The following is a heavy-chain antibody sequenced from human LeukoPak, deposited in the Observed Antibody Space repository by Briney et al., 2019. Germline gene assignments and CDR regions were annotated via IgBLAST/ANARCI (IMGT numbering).Heavy chain of an antibody. CDR3: TRSLEMATMHPFDY. Sequence: PGGSLRLSCAASGFTFSSYAMSWVRQAPGKGLEWVSAISGSGGSTYYADSVKGRFTISRDNSKNTLYLQMNSLRAEDTAVYYCTRSLEMATMHPFDYWGQGTLVTVSS. D-gene: IGHD5-24*01. J-gene: IGHJ4*02. V-gene: IGHV3-23*01. CDR1: GFTFSSYA. CDR2: ISGSGGST.